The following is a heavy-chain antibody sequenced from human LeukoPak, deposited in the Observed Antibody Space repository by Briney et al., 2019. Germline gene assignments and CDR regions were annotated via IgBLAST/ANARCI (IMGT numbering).Heavy chain of an antibody. D-gene: IGHD3-10*01. CDR3: ARAHYGSGSYNWFDP. Sequence: ASVKVSCKASGYTFTSYDINWVRQATGQGLEWMGWMNPNSGNTGYAQKFQGRVTMTRNTSISTAYMELSSLRSEDSAVYYCARAHYGSGSYNWFDPWGQGTLVTVSS. CDR1: GYTFTSYD. CDR2: MNPNSGNT. J-gene: IGHJ5*02. V-gene: IGHV1-8*01.